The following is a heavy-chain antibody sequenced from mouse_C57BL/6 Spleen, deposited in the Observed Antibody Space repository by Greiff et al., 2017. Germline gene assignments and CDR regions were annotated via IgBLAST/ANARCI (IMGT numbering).Heavy chain of an antibody. V-gene: IGHV1-50*01. D-gene: IGHD3-3*01. Sequence: QVQLQQPGAELVKPGASVKLSCKASGYTFTSYWMQWVKQRPGQGLEWIGEIDPSDSYTNYNQKFKGKATLTVDTSSSTAYMQLSSLTSEDSAVYHCAREGDGKELCDYWGKGTTLTVSS. CDR2: IDPSDSYT. CDR3: AREGDGKELCDY. J-gene: IGHJ2*01. CDR1: GYTFTSYW.